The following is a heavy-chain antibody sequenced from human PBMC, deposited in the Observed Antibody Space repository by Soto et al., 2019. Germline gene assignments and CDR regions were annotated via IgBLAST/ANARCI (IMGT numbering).Heavy chain of an antibody. CDR1: GCRIINYA. CDR3: ARGRVYESFFDY. CDR2: ISYDGSNK. V-gene: IGHV3-30-3*01. Sequence: LGNSFGAGGCRIINYAMHWFRQAPGKGLEWVAVISYDGSNKYYADSVKGRFTISRDNSKNTLYLQMNSLRAEDTAVYYCARGRVYESFFDYWGQGTLVTVSS. D-gene: IGHD2-8*01. J-gene: IGHJ4*02.